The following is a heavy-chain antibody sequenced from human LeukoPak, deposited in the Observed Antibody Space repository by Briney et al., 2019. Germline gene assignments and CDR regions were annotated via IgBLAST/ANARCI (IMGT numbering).Heavy chain of an antibody. Sequence: SETLSLTCAVYGGSFSGYYWSWIRQPPGKGPEWIGEINHSGSTNYNPSLKSRVTISVDTSKNQFSLKLSSVTAADTAVYYCAREFLEWLPDYWGQGTLVTVSS. CDR1: GGSFSGYY. CDR3: AREFLEWLPDY. D-gene: IGHD3-3*01. V-gene: IGHV4-34*01. CDR2: INHSGST. J-gene: IGHJ4*02.